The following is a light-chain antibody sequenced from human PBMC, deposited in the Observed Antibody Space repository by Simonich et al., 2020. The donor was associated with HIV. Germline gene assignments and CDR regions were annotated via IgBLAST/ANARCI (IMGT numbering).Light chain of an antibody. CDR3: QQLNSYPP. J-gene: IGKJ3*01. Sequence: DLQMTQSPSTLSASVGDRVTITCRASQGISNSLAWYQQKPGKAPNLLIYAASTLQSGVPSRFSGSGSGTEFTLTISSLQPEDFATYYCQQLNSYPPFGPGTKVDIK. CDR1: QGISNS. V-gene: IGKV1-9*01. CDR2: AAS.